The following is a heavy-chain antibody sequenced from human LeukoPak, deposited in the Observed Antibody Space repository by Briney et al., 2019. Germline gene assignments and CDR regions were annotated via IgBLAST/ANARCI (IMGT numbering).Heavy chain of an antibody. CDR1: GYPFSRYS. CDR3: AGGGEGLLWFGEGGMDV. Sequence: GGSLRLSCAASGYPFSRYSMNWVRQAPGKGLEWVSSISSSSSYIYYADSVKGRFTISRDNAKHSLYLQMNSRRAEYTAVNDCAGGGEGLLWFGEGGMDVWGQGTTVTVSS. CDR2: ISSSSSYI. J-gene: IGHJ6*02. V-gene: IGHV3-21*04. D-gene: IGHD3-10*01.